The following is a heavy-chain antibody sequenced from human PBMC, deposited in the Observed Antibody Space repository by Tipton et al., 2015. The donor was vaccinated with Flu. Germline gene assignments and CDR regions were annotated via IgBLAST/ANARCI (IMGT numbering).Heavy chain of an antibody. J-gene: IGHJ3*02. Sequence: TLSLTCTVAGGSIRSNSHYWGWIRQPPGKGLEWIGTIYYSGKSYYNPALKSRVTISVDTYSNQFSLKLTSVTAADTAVYYCAKHCSGGSCSHAFDIWGQGTMVTVSS. D-gene: IGHD2-15*01. CDR2: IYYSGKS. CDR1: GGSIRSNSHY. V-gene: IGHV4-39*01. CDR3: AKHCSGGSCSHAFDI.